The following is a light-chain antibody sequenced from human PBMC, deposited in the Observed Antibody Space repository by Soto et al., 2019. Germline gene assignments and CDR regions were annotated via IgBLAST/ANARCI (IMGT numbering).Light chain of an antibody. CDR2: STN. J-gene: IGLJ2*01. CDR1: SGSVSTSYY. Sequence: QTVVTQEPSFSVSPGGTVTLTCGLSSGSVSTSYYPSWYQQTPGQAPRTLIYSTNIRSSGVPDRFSGSILGNKAALTIAGAQADDESDYYCVLNVGSAMVFGGGTKLTVL. V-gene: IGLV8-61*01. CDR3: VLNVGSAMV.